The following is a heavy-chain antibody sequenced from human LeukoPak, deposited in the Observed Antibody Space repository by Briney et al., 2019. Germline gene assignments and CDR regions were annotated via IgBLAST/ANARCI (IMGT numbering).Heavy chain of an antibody. J-gene: IGHJ6*03. V-gene: IGHV1-8*01. CDR3: ARDKVVPAAIYYYYMDV. CDR2: MNPNSANT. CDR1: GYTFTSYD. Sequence: ASVKVSCKASGYTFTSYDINWVRQATGQGLEWMGWMNPNSANTGYAQKFQGRVTMTRNTSISTAYMELSSLRSEDTAVYYCARDKVVPAAIYYYYMDVWGKGTTVTVSS. D-gene: IGHD2-2*02.